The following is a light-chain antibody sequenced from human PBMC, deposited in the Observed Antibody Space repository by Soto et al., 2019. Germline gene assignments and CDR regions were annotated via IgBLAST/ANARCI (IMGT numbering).Light chain of an antibody. V-gene: IGKV1-39*01. CDR1: QSISSY. J-gene: IGKJ3*01. Sequence: DIQMTQSPSSLSASVGDIVTITCRASQSISSYLNWDQQKPGEAHKLLIYSASSLQSGVPSRFSGSGSGTDFTLTISSLQPDDFATYYCQQSYSNIIVTFGHGTKVD. CDR3: QQSYSNIIVT. CDR2: SAS.